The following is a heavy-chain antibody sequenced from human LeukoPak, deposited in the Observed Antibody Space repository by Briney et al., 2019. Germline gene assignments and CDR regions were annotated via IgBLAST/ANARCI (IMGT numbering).Heavy chain of an antibody. J-gene: IGHJ4*02. CDR2: ISGGGDRV. CDR1: GFSFSRYA. D-gene: IGHD5-18*01. Sequence: PGGSLRLSCAASGFSFSRYAMTWVRQAPGKRLEWVSVISGGGDRVDYAESVKGRFTISRDNSRNTLYLQMNRLRAEDTAVYYCARVSRGYSYGYDSWGQGTLVTVSS. CDR3: ARVSRGYSYGYDS. V-gene: IGHV3-23*01.